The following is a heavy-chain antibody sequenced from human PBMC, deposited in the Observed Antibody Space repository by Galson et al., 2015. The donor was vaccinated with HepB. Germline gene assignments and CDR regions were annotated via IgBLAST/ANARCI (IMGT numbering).Heavy chain of an antibody. V-gene: IGHV3-23*01. Sequence: SLRLSCAASGFSFRSYAMNWVRQAPGKGLEWVSTISGSGTSTYYADSVKGRFTISRDNSKNTLYLQINSLRVEDTAVYYCAKRIVGANFDSWGQGTLVTVSS. CDR2: ISGSGTST. J-gene: IGHJ4*02. CDR3: AKRIVGANFDS. CDR1: GFSFRSYA. D-gene: IGHD1-26*01.